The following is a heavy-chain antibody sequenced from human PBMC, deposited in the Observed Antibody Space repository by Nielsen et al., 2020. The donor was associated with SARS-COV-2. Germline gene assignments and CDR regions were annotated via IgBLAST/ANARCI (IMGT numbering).Heavy chain of an antibody. V-gene: IGHV3-74*01. D-gene: IGHD3-9*01. CDR1: GFTFSNYY. J-gene: IGHJ4*02. Sequence: GESLKISCAASGFTFSNYYMHWVRRAPGKGLAWVSRSHSDGRISTYADSVKGRFTISRDNAKNTLYLQMNSLRVEDTGVYYCARGTIGILTGYYLEDYWGQGTPVTVSS. CDR3: ARGTIGILTGYYLEDY. CDR2: SHSDGRIS.